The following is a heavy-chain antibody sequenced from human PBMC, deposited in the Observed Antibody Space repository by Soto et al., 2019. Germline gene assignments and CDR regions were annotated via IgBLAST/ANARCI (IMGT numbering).Heavy chain of an antibody. D-gene: IGHD6-6*01. CDR2: ISAHNGNT. CDR1: GYAFTTYG. Sequence: QVHLVQSGAEVKKPGASVKVSCKGSGYAFTTYGITWVRQAPGQGLEWTGWISAHNGNTNYAHKLQGRVTVTRDTSTSTAYMELRSLRSDDTAVYYCARGRDGDYWGQGAMVTVSS. V-gene: IGHV1-18*01. CDR3: ARGRDGDY. J-gene: IGHJ4*02.